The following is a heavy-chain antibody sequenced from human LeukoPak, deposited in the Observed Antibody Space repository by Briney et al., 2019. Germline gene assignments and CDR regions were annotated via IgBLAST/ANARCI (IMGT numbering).Heavy chain of an antibody. CDR1: GFPFDDYG. J-gene: IGHJ4*02. V-gene: IGHV3-20*01. CDR2: INWNGGST. CDR3: ARNLYSSSFDY. Sequence: QPGGSLRLSCAASGFPFDDYGMSWVRPAPGKGLEWVSGINWNGGSTGYADSVKGRFTISRDNAKNSLYLQMNSLRAEDTALYHCARNLYSSSFDYWGQGTLVTVSS. D-gene: IGHD6-6*01.